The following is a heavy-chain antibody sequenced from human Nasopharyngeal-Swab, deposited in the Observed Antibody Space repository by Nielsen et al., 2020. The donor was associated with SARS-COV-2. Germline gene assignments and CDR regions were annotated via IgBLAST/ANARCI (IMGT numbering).Heavy chain of an antibody. Sequence: GESLKISCAASGFTFSSYWMSWVRQAPGKGPEWVANIKQDGSEKFYVDSVKGRFTISRDNAKNSLYLQMNSLRAEDTAVYYCARGDYYDSSGDYVDAFDIWGQGTMVTVS. V-gene: IGHV3-7*03. CDR2: IKQDGSEK. CDR3: ARGDYYDSSGDYVDAFDI. D-gene: IGHD3-22*01. CDR1: GFTFSSYW. J-gene: IGHJ3*02.